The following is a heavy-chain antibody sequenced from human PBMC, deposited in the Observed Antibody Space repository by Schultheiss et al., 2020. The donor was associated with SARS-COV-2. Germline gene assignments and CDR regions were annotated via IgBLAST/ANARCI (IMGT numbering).Heavy chain of an antibody. Sequence: SETLSLTCAVYGGSFSPYSCSWIRQPPGKGLEWIGEINHSGSTNYNPSLKSRVTISVDTSKNQFSLKLSSVTAADTAVYYCARGYGSGSYYKYPMDVWGQGTTVTVSS. CDR1: GGSFSPYS. J-gene: IGHJ6*02. CDR3: ARGYGSGSYYKYPMDV. V-gene: IGHV4-34*01. D-gene: IGHD3-10*01. CDR2: INHSGST.